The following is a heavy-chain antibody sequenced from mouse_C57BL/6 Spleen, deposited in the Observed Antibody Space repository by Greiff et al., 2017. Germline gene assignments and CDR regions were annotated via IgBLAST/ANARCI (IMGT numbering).Heavy chain of an antibody. V-gene: IGHV1-53*01. Sequence: VQLQQPGTELVKPGASVKLSCKASGYTFTSYWMHWVKQRPGQGLEWIGNINPSNGGTNYNEKFKSKATLTVDKSSSTAYMQLSSLTSEDSAVYYCARSDVGIYYYGSSLYYYAMDYWGQGTSVTVSS. CDR2: INPSNGGT. J-gene: IGHJ4*01. D-gene: IGHD1-1*01. CDR1: GYTFTSYW. CDR3: ARSDVGIYYYGSSLYYYAMDY.